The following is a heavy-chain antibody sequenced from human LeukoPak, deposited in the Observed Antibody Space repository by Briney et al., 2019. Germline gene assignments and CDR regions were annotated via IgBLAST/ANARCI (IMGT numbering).Heavy chain of an antibody. CDR3: ARTSNHHMKRYYDFWSGYYLDV. CDR2: ISSSSSYI. CDR1: GFTFSSYS. D-gene: IGHD3-3*01. Sequence: PGGSLRLSCAASGFTFSSYSMNWVRQAPGKGLEWVSSISSSSSYIYYADSVKGRFTISRDNAKNSLYLQMNSLRAEDTAVYYCARTSNHHMKRYYDFWSGYYLDVWGQGTTVTVSS. J-gene: IGHJ6*02. V-gene: IGHV3-21*04.